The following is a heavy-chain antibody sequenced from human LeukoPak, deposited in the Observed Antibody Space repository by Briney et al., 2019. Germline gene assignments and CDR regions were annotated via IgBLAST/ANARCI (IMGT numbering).Heavy chain of an antibody. CDR3: ARDREGSGSNAHALDY. D-gene: IGHD1-26*01. Sequence: SETLSLTCTVSGGSISSGGYYWSRIRQHPGKGLEWIGYIYYSGSTYYNPSLKSRVTISVDTSKNQFSLKLSSVTAADTAVYYCARDREGSGSNAHALDYWGQGTLVTVSS. J-gene: IGHJ4*02. V-gene: IGHV4-31*03. CDR2: IYYSGST. CDR1: GGSISSGGYY.